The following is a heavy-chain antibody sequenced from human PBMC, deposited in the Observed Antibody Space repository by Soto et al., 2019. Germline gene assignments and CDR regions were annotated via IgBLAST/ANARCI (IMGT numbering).Heavy chain of an antibody. V-gene: IGHV1-58*01. CDR3: AKEDIVVPPTILALHY. J-gene: IGHJ4*02. CDR2: IVVGSGST. Sequence: SVKVSCKTSGFTFSSSAVQWVRQARGHRLEWMGRIVVGSGSTDYAQKFQERVTFTRDMSKGTVYMQMNSLRAEDTALYYCAKEDIVVPPTILALHYWGQGTLVTVSS. CDR1: GFTFSSSA. D-gene: IGHD2-2*02.